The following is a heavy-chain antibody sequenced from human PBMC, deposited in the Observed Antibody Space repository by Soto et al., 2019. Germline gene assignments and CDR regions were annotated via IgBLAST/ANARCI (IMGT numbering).Heavy chain of an antibody. D-gene: IGHD2-21*01. CDR1: GGTFSSYA. J-gene: IGHJ4*02. CDR2: IIPIFGTA. Sequence: SVKVSCKASGGTFSSYAISWVRQAPGQGLEWMGGIIPIFGTANYAQKFQGRVTITADESTSTAYMELGSLRSEDTAVYYCARILTAVQDDCDYWGQGTLVTVSS. V-gene: IGHV1-69*13. CDR3: ARILTAVQDDCDY.